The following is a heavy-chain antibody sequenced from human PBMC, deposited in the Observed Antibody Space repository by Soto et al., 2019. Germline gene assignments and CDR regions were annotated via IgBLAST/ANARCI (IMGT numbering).Heavy chain of an antibody. CDR3: ARGIASSSLVTFDV. J-gene: IGHJ3*01. Sequence: ESGGGLVKPGGSLRLSCAASGFTFSRYIMHWVRQAPGKGLEWISTISSTSTNIYYADSVKGRFTISRDNPNNSLFLQMNSLRAEDMAVYYCARGIASSSLVTFDVWGQGTLVTVSP. CDR2: ISSTSTNI. V-gene: IGHV3-21*01. CDR1: GFTFSRYI. D-gene: IGHD6-13*01.